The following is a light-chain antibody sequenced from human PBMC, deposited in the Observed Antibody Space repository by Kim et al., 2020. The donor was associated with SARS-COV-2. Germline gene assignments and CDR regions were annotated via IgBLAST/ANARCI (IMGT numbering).Light chain of an antibody. CDR3: QQYGTSPET. Sequence: WAPGERATLSCRASQSVAGNNLAWYQRKPGQAPRLLIYGAFTRATGIPDRFSGSGSGTDFTLTIDRLEPEDFAVYDCQQYGTSPETFGGGTKLEIK. CDR1: QSVAGNN. CDR2: GAF. V-gene: IGKV3-20*01. J-gene: IGKJ4*01.